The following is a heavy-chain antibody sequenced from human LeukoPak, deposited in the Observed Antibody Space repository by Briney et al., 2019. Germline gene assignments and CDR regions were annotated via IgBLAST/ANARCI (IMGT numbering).Heavy chain of an antibody. D-gene: IGHD3-10*01. CDR2: IYYSGSA. V-gene: IGHV4-61*01. J-gene: IGHJ5*02. Sequence: SETLSLTCTVSGGSVSSGSYYWSWIRQPPGKGLEWIGYIYYSGSAKYNPSLKSRVTISVDTSKNQFTLKLTSVTAADTAVYYCARGFGDWGLSWFDPWGQGTLVTVSS. CDR3: ARGFGDWGLSWFDP. CDR1: GGSVSSGSYY.